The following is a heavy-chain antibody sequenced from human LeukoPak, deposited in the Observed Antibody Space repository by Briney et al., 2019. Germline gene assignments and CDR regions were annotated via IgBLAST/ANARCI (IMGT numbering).Heavy chain of an antibody. Sequence: GGSLRLSCAASGFTFSDYYMSWIRQAPGKGLEWVSYISSSGSTIYYADSVEGRFTISRDNAKNSLYLQMNSLRAEDTAVYYCAKEGTYYYDSSGYYYPSFDYWGQGTLVTVSS. D-gene: IGHD3-22*01. CDR3: AKEGTYYYDSSGYYYPSFDY. J-gene: IGHJ4*02. CDR2: ISSSGSTI. V-gene: IGHV3-11*01. CDR1: GFTFSDYY.